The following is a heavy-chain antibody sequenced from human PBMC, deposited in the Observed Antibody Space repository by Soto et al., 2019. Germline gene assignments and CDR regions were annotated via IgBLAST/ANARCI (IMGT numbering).Heavy chain of an antibody. J-gene: IGHJ6*02. CDR3: ARGSSWFQAPNYYYAMDV. D-gene: IGHD6-13*01. V-gene: IGHV3-72*01. CDR2: HRNKANSYTT. CDR1: GFTFSAHY. Sequence: EVQLMESGGGLVQPGGSLRLSCAASGFTFSAHYMDWVRQAPGKGLEWVGRHRNKANSYTTEYAASVKGRFTISRDDSKNSLYLQMNSLQTEDTAVYYCARGSSWFQAPNYYYAMDVWGQGTAVIVSS.